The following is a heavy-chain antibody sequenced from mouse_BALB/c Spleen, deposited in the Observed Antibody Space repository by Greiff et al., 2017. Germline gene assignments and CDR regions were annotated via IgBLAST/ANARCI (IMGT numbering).Heavy chain of an antibody. CDR1: GFTFSSYT. V-gene: IGHV5-12-2*01. CDR3: ARHPPNWAWFAY. Sequence: DVKLVESGGGLVQPGGSLKLSCAASGFTFSSYTMSWVRQTPEKRLEWVAYISNGGGSTYYPDTVKGRFTISRDNAKNTLYLQMSSLKSEDTAMYYCARHPPNWAWFAYWGQGTLVTVSA. J-gene: IGHJ3*01. D-gene: IGHD4-1*01. CDR2: ISNGGGST.